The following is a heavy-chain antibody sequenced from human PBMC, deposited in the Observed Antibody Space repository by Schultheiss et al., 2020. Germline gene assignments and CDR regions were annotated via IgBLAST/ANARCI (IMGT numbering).Heavy chain of an antibody. CDR2: INHSGST. D-gene: IGHD1-26*01. CDR1: GGSLGSYY. Sequence: SETLSLTCSVSGGSLGSYYWYWIRQPPGKGLEWIGEINHSGSTNYNPSLKSRVTIYVDTSKNQFSLKLSSVTAAGTAVYYCARDQGWVSGWPVWGQGTTVTVSS. V-gene: IGHV4-34*01. CDR3: ARDQGWVSGWPV. J-gene: IGHJ6*02.